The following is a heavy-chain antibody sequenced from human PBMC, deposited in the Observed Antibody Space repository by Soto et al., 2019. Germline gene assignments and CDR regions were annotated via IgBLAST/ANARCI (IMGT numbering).Heavy chain of an antibody. CDR2: IWYDGSNK. J-gene: IGHJ3*02. CDR1: GFTFSSYG. CDR3: ARDGDKDAFDI. Sequence: QVQLVESGGGVVQPGRSLRLSCAASGFTFSSYGMHWVRQAPGKGLEWVAVIWYDGSNKYYADSVKGRFTISRDNTKNTLYLQMNSLTAEHTAVYYCARDGDKDAFDIWGQGTMVTVSS. V-gene: IGHV3-33*01. D-gene: IGHD7-27*01.